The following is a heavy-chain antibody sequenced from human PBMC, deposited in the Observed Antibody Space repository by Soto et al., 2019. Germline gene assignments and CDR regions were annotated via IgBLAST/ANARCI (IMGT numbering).Heavy chain of an antibody. Sequence: GVSLRLSCAASGFNFSSYWMHWVRQAPGKGLVWVSRINTDGSSTSYADSVKGRFTLSRDNAKNTLYLQMNSLRAEDTAVYYCARDSYYDSSYHGIDVWRQGTTDSVSS. D-gene: IGHD3-22*01. CDR1: GFNFSSYW. V-gene: IGHV3-74*01. CDR3: ARDSYYDSSYHGIDV. CDR2: INTDGSST. J-gene: IGHJ6*02.